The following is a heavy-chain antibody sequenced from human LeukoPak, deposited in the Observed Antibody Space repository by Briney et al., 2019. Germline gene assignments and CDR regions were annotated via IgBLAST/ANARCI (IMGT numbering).Heavy chain of an antibody. CDR3: TLSFYH. V-gene: IGHV3-73*01. J-gene: IGHJ4*02. D-gene: IGHD2/OR15-2a*01. CDR1: GFTFSSST. CDR2: IGSKANNYAQ. Sequence: PGGSRILSCAASGFTFSSSTMHWVRQTSGKGLEWVGRIGSKANNYAQAYGVSGKGNFSISRDESKNTAYLQMNSLKTEDTAVYYCTLSFYHWGQGTLVTVSS.